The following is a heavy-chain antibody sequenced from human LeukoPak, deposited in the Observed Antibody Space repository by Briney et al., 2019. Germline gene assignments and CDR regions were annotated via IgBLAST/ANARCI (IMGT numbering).Heavy chain of an antibody. CDR1: GFTFSSYA. D-gene: IGHD6-19*01. Sequence: PGGSLRLSCAASGFTFSSYAMSWVRQAPGKGLEWVSAISGSGGSTYYADSVKGRFTISRDNSKNTLYLQMNSLRAEDTAVYYCATQWLPSYYFDYWGQGTLVTVSS. J-gene: IGHJ4*02. CDR2: ISGSGGST. CDR3: ATQWLPSYYFDY. V-gene: IGHV3-23*01.